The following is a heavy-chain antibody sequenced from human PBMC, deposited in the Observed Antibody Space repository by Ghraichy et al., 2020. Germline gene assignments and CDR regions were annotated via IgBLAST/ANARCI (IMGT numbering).Heavy chain of an antibody. CDR3: ARCVGGYGDCTRYFDL. J-gene: IGHJ2*01. Sequence: SETLSLTCTVSGGSISSYYWSWIRQPPGKGLEWIGYIYTSGSTNYNPSLKSRVTISVDTSKNQFSLKLSSVTAADTAEYYCARCVGGYGDCTRYFDLWGRGTLVTVSS. V-gene: IGHV4-4*09. D-gene: IGHD2-21*01. CDR1: GGSISSYY. CDR2: IYTSGST.